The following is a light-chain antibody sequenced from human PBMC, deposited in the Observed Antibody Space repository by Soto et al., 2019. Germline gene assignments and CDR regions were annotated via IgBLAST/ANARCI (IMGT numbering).Light chain of an antibody. J-gene: IGKJ3*01. CDR1: QAVNNY. CDR2: AAS. Sequence: DIQMTQSPSSLSASVGDRVTITCRASQAVNNYLAWYQQKPGRAPKLLIYAASTLQSGVPSRFSGGGSGTDFTLTISSLQPKDVATYYCQKYNNGPPATFGPGTKV. CDR3: QKYNNGPPAT. V-gene: IGKV1-27*01.